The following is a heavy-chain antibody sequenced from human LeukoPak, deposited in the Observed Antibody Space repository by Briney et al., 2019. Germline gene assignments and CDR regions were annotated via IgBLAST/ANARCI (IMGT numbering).Heavy chain of an antibody. D-gene: IGHD4-17*01. CDR2: IYSSGRT. CDR1: GGSISSYS. V-gene: IGHV4-59*08. J-gene: IGHJ3*02. CDR3: ARHLDYGDHQGAFDI. Sequence: PSETLSLTCTVPGGSISSYSWSWIRQPPGKGLEWIGYIYSSGRTNHNPSLKSRVTISVSTSRNQFSLKLSSVTAADTAVYYCARHLDYGDHQGAFDIWGQGTMVTVSS.